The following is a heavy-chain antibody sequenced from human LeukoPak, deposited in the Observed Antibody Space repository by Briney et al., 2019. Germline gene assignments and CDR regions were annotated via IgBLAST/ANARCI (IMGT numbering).Heavy chain of an antibody. D-gene: IGHD5/OR15-5a*01. Sequence: GGSLRLSCAASGFTFSSYGMHWVRQAPGKGLEWVAVISYDGSNKYYADSVKGRFTISRDNSKNTLYLQMNSLRAEDTAVYYCARALSVVKKDWFDPWGQGTLVTVSS. CDR3: ARALSVVKKDWFDP. CDR1: GFTFSSYG. CDR2: ISYDGSNK. J-gene: IGHJ5*02. V-gene: IGHV3-30*19.